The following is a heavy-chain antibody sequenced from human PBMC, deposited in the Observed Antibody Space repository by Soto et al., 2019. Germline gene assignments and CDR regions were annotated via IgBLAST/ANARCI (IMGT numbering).Heavy chain of an antibody. Sequence: ASVKVSCKASGGTFSSYAISWVRQAPGQGLEWMGGIIPIFGTANYAQKFQGRVTITADESTSTAYMELSSLRSEDTAVYYCAWATYYYDSSGYYSVYWGQGTQVTVSS. V-gene: IGHV1-69*13. CDR1: GGTFSSYA. J-gene: IGHJ4*02. CDR2: IIPIFGTA. D-gene: IGHD3-22*01. CDR3: AWATYYYDSSGYYSVY.